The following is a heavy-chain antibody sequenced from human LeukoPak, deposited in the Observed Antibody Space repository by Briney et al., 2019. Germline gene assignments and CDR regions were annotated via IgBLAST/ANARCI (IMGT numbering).Heavy chain of an antibody. V-gene: IGHV4-39*01. J-gene: IGHJ4*02. Sequence: SETLSLTCTVSGVSTTNGIYYWAWLRQPPGKGLEWIGSVHKVGSTYYNLSLRSRVTMSIDTSKNQFSLRLNSVTAADTAVYYCARHAEYNSGWHFYLDHWGQGILVTVSS. CDR2: VHKVGST. D-gene: IGHD6-19*01. CDR1: GVSTTNGIYY. CDR3: ARHAEYNSGWHFYLDH.